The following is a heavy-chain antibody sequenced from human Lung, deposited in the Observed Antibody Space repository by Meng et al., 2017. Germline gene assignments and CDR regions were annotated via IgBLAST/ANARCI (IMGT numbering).Heavy chain of an antibody. CDR3: ARGPTTMAHDFDY. Sequence: QVQQRQWGAGLLKPSETLSLTCVVSGGSFSDYYWSWIRQPPGKGLEWIGEINHSGSTNYNPSLESRATISVDTSQNNLSLKLSSVTAADSAVYYCARGPTTMAHDFDYWGQGTLVPSPQ. V-gene: IGHV4-34*01. CDR2: INHSGST. D-gene: IGHD4-11*01. CDR1: GGSFSDYY. J-gene: IGHJ4*02.